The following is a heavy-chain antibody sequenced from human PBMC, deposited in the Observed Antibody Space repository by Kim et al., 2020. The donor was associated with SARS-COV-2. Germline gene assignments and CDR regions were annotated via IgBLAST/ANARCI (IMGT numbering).Heavy chain of an antibody. D-gene: IGHD3-10*01. J-gene: IGHJ6*02. CDR2: INPSGGST. V-gene: IGHV1-46*01. CDR1: GYTFTNYY. CDR3: ARVGGSGDGMDV. Sequence: ASVKVSCKASGYTFTNYYMHWVRQAPGQGLEWMGVINPSGGSTSYAQKFQGRVTMTRDTSTSTGYMELSSLRSEDTAVYYCARVGGSGDGMDVWGQGTTVTVSS.